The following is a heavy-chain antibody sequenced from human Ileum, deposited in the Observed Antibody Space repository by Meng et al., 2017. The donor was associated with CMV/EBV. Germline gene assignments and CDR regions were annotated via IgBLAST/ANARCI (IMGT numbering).Heavy chain of an antibody. V-gene: IGHV6-1*01. Sequence: QVQLQQSGQGLVKPSTTLSLTCVTSGDSISGSNTAWNWLRQSPSTGLEWLGRTFYRSKWYYDYAVSVNSRIAIIPDTSKNQLSLQLNSVTPEDTAVYYCTSGWGLNYWGQGTLVTVSS. J-gene: IGHJ4*02. CDR3: TSGWGLNY. CDR1: GDSISGSNTA. CDR2: TFYRSKWYY. D-gene: IGHD3-10*01.